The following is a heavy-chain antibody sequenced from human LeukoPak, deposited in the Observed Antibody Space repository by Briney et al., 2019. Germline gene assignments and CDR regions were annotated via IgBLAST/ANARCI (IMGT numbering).Heavy chain of an antibody. CDR1: GFTFSSYA. CDR2: ISGSGGST. CDR3: VKGVRGKSTFNNWFDP. Sequence: QAGGSLRLSCAASGFTFSSYAMSWVRQAPGKGLEWVSAISGSGGSTYYADSVKGRFTISRDNSKNTLYLQMNSLRAEDTAVYYCVKGVRGKSTFNNWFDPWGQGTLVAVSS. V-gene: IGHV3-23*01. J-gene: IGHJ5*02. D-gene: IGHD3-10*01.